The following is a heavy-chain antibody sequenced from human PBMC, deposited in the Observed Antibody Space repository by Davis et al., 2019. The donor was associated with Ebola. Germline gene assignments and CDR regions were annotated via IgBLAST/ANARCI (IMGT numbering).Heavy chain of an antibody. Sequence: GESLKISCAASGFTFSSYGMHWVRQAPGKGLEWVAVISYDGSNKYYADSVKGRFTISRDNSKNTLYLKMNSLRAEDTAVYYCARRTGYWGQGTLVTVSS. CDR2: ISYDGSNK. CDR3: ARRTGY. CDR1: GFTFSSYG. D-gene: IGHD4-17*01. V-gene: IGHV3-30*03. J-gene: IGHJ4*02.